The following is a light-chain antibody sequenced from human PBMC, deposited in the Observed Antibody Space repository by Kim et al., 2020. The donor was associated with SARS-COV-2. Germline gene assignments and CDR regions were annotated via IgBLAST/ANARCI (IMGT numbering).Light chain of an antibody. CDR2: GVS. Sequence: EIVLTQSPGTLSMSPGERATLSCRASQSVGSNFLAWYQQKPGQAPRLLIYGVSRRATGTPGRFSGSGSGTDFTLTISRLEPEDFAVYYCQQYADSRTFGQGTKVDIK. CDR3: QQYADSRT. J-gene: IGKJ1*01. CDR1: QSVGSNF. V-gene: IGKV3-20*01.